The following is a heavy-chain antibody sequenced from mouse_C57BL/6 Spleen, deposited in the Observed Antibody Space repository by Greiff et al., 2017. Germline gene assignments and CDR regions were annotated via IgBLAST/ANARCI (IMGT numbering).Heavy chain of an antibody. CDR1: GYAFSSSW. CDR3: ARNWDGFAY. Sequence: QVQLQQSGPELVKPGASVKISCKASGYAFSSSWMNWVKQRPGKGLEWIGRIYPGDGDTNYNGKFKGKATLTADKSSSTAYMQLSSLTSEDSAVYLCARNWDGFAYWGQGTLVTVSA. J-gene: IGHJ3*01. CDR2: IYPGDGDT. D-gene: IGHD4-1*01. V-gene: IGHV1-82*01.